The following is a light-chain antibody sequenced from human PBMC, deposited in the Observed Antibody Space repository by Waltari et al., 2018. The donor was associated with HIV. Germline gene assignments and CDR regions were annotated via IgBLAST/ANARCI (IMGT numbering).Light chain of an antibody. CDR3: QQTDSFPYT. CDR2: AAS. Sequence: DIQMTQSPSSVSASVGDKVTITGRTSQPISSWLAWYQQKPGKAPELLIYAASSVQSWVPSRFSGSGSGTDSTLPISSLQPEDCATYYCQQTDSFPYTFGPGNKLRIK. J-gene: IGKJ2*01. CDR1: QPISSW. V-gene: IGKV1D-12*01.